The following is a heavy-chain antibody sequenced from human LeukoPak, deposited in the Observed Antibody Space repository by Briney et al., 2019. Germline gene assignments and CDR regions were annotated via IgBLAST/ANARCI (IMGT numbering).Heavy chain of an antibody. CDR3: AQHPSSWGH. D-gene: IGHD6-13*01. J-gene: IGHJ4*02. CDR2: IRSKPYGGTT. V-gene: IGHV3-49*04. Sequence: GGSLRLSCTASGFTFGDYAMTWVRQAPGKGLEWVGFIRSKPYGGTTQYAASVKGRFTISRDDSKSIAYLQMNSLRAEDTAVYYCAQHPSSWGHWGQGTLVTVSS. CDR1: GFTFGDYA.